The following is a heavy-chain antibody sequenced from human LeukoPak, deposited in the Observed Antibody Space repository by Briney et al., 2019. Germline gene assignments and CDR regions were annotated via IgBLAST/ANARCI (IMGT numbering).Heavy chain of an antibody. CDR2: IYYSGST. V-gene: IGHV4-30-4*01. CDR1: GASISTGDYY. CDR3: ARGPNYVWGSYRYFDY. D-gene: IGHD3-16*02. J-gene: IGHJ4*02. Sequence: PSETLSLTCTVSGASISTGDYYWRWIRQPPGKGMEWIGYIYYSGSTDYNPSLKSRLTISVDTSKNQFSLKLRSVTAADTAVYYCARGPNYVWGSYRYFDYWGQGTLVTVSS.